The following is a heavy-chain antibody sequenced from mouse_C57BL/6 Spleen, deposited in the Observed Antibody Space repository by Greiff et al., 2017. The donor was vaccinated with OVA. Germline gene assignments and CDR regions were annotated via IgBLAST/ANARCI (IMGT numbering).Heavy chain of an antibody. Sequence: QVHVKQSGAELLKSGASVKLSCKATGNTFTGYWIEWVKPRPGHGLEWIGEILPGSGSTNYNEKFKGKATLTADTSSNTAYMQLSSLTTEDSAIYDCARSGDYDRPWFACWGHGTLVTVSA. V-gene: IGHV1-9*01. CDR1: GNTFTGYW. D-gene: IGHD2-4*01. CDR3: ARSGDYDRPWFAC. CDR2: ILPGSGST. J-gene: IGHJ3*01.